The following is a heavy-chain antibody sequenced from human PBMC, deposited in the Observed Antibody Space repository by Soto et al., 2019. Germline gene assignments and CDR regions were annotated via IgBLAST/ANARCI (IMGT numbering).Heavy chain of an antibody. CDR3: ARGRYNWNDDWFDP. V-gene: IGHV4-31*03. Sequence: SETLSLTCTVSGGSISSGGYYWSWIRQHPGKGLEWIGYIYYSGSTYYNPSLKSRVTISVDTSKNQFSLKLSSVTAADTAVYYCARGRYNWNDDWFDPWGQGTLVTVSS. CDR2: IYYSGST. CDR1: GGSISSGGYY. J-gene: IGHJ5*02. D-gene: IGHD1-20*01.